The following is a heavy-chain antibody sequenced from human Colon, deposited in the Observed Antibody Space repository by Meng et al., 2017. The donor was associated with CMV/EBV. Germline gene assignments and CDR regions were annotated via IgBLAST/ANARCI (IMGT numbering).Heavy chain of an antibody. CDR1: GFTFRSYD. J-gene: IGHJ6*02. V-gene: IGHV3-23*03. D-gene: IGHD3-3*01. CDR3: AKGRTTIFGVGDSAMDV. Sequence: GGSLRLSCAASGFTFRSYDMSWVRQAPGKGLEWVAVIYSGDSTTLYADSVKGRFIISRENSKNTLYLQMNSLRAEDTAIYYCAKGRTTIFGVGDSAMDVWGQGTTVTVSS. CDR2: IYSGDSTT.